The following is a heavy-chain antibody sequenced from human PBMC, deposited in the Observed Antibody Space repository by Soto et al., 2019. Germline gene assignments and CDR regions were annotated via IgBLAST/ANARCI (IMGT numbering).Heavy chain of an antibody. Sequence: QVQLVESGGGVVQPGRSLRLSCAASGFTFSSYGMHWVRQAPGKGLEWVAVIWYDGSNKYYADSVKGRFTISRDNSKNTLYLQMNSLRAEDTAVYYCAREYSNGRMESFDYWGQGTLVTVSS. J-gene: IGHJ4*02. CDR3: AREYSNGRMESFDY. CDR2: IWYDGSNK. D-gene: IGHD4-4*01. CDR1: GFTFSSYG. V-gene: IGHV3-33*01.